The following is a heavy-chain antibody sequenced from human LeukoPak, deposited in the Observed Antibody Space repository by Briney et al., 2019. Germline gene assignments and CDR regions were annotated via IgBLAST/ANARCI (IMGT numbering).Heavy chain of an antibody. J-gene: IGHJ4*02. CDR1: GFIFSSYW. CDR2: IKQDGSEK. Sequence: SGGSLRPSCAASGFIFSSYWMSWVRQAPGKGLEWVANIKQDGSEKYYVDSVKGRFTISRDNAKNSLFLQMNSLRAEDTAVYYCARHVRFEGVDYWGQGTLVTVSS. V-gene: IGHV3-7*01. CDR3: ARHVRFEGVDY. D-gene: IGHD3-16*01.